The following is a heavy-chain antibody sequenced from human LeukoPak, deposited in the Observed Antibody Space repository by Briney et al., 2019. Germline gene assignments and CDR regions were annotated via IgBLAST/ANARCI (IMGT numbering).Heavy chain of an antibody. J-gene: IGHJ3*02. CDR1: GLTVSSNY. CDR3: ARDAPHGHYGDYGGGAFDI. D-gene: IGHD4-17*01. V-gene: IGHV3-23*01. CDR2: ISGSGGST. Sequence: PGGSLRLSCAASGLTVSSNYMSWVRQAPGKGLEWVSAISGSGGSTYYADSVKGRFTISRDNSKNTLYLQMNSLRAEDTAVYYCARDAPHGHYGDYGGGAFDIWGQGTMVTVSS.